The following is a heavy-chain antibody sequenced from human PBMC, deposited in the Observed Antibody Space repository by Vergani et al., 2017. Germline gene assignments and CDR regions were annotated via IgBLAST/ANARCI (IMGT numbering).Heavy chain of an antibody. V-gene: IGHV3-7*01. CDR3: ARASGAHAFDI. CDR2: IKQDGSEK. D-gene: IGHD4-17*01. J-gene: IGHJ3*02. Sequence: EVQLVESGGGLVKPGGSLRLSCAASGFTFSNAWMSWVRQAPGKGLEWVANIKQDGSEKYYVDSVKGRFTISRDNAKNSLYLQMNSLRAEDTAVYYCARASGAHAFDIWGQGTMVTVSS. CDR1: GFTFSNAW.